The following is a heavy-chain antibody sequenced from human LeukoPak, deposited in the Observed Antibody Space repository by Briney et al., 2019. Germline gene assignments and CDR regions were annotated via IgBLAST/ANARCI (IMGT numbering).Heavy chain of an antibody. CDR1: GYTFTGYY. CDR3: ASVRICSSTSCYSP. J-gene: IGHJ5*02. CDR2: INPNSGGT. V-gene: IGHV1-2*02. D-gene: IGHD2-2*01. Sequence: ASVKVSCKASGYTFTGYYMRWVRQAPGQGLEWMGWINPNSGGTNYAQKFQGRVTMTRDTSISTAYMELSRLRSDDTAVYYCASVRICSSTSCYSPWGQGTLVTVSS.